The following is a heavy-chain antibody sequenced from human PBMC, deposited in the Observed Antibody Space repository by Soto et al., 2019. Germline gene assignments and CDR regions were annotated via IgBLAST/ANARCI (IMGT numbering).Heavy chain of an antibody. CDR3: ARDPGYCSGGICYRYMDV. V-gene: IGHV3-53*04. J-gene: IGHJ6*03. Sequence: EMQLVESGGGLGNPGGSLRLSCAASGLIVNNNYMNWVRQAPGKGLEWVSVIHSGNSASYADSVMGRCTISRHNSKNMVYLQMNSLRAEDTAVYYCARDPGYCSGGICYRYMDVWGKGTKVTVSS. D-gene: IGHD2-15*01. CDR2: IHSGNSA. CDR1: GLIVNNNY.